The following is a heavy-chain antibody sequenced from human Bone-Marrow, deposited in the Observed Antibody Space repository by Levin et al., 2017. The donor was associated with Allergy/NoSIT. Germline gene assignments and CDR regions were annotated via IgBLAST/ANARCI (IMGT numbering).Heavy chain of an antibody. V-gene: IGHV1-18*01. D-gene: IGHD6-25*01. Sequence: ASVKVSCKASGYAFTNYGISWVRQAPGQGLEWMGWISTSNGHTNYAQSLQGRVTITRDTSTNTVYMELRSLRSDDTAVFSCARDGRQRLDDKDYCDSWGQGTLVTVSS. CDR1: GYAFTNYG. CDR3: ARDGRQRLDDKDYCDS. CDR2: ISTSNGHT. J-gene: IGHJ4*02.